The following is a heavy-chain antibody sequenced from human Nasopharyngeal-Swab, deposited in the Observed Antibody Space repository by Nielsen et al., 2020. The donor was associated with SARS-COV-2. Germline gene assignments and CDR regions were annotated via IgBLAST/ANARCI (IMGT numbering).Heavy chain of an antibody. D-gene: IGHD3-9*01. J-gene: IGHJ6*02. CDR1: GGTFSSYA. CDR3: ARDRYDILTGYYPPPYYGMNV. CDR2: IIPIFGTA. V-gene: IGHV1-69*13. Sequence: SVKVSCKASGGTFSSYAISWVRQAPGQELEWMGGIIPIFGTANYAQKFQGRVTITADESTSTAYMELSSLRSEDTAVYYCARDRYDILTGYYPPPYYGMNVWGQGTTVTVSS.